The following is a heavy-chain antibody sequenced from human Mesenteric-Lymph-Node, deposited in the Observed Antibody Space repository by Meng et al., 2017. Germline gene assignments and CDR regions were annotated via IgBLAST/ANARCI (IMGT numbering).Heavy chain of an antibody. Sequence: GESLKISCAASGFTFRSYGMRWLRQAPGKGLEWVASIKPDGSETYYVDSVKGRFTISRDNSKNTLFLQMNSLRADDTAVYYCAKSTGLRTPPPSAYDAFDIWGQGTMVTVSS. J-gene: IGHJ3*02. CDR2: IKPDGSET. D-gene: IGHD4-17*01. V-gene: IGHV3-7*03. CDR3: AKSTGLRTPPPSAYDAFDI. CDR1: GFTFRSYG.